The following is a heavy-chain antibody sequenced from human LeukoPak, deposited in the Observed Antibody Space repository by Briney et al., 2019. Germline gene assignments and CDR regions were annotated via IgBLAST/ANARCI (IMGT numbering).Heavy chain of an antibody. V-gene: IGHV4-30-2*01. D-gene: IGHD7-27*01. CDR2: IYHSGST. Sequence: SETLSLTCAVSGGSISSGGYSWSWIRQPPGKGLEWIGYIYHSGSTYYNPSFKSRVTISVDRSKNQFSLKLSSVTAADTAVYYCARANWGPPYYFDYWGQGTLVTVSS. CDR1: GGSISSGGYS. J-gene: IGHJ4*02. CDR3: ARANWGPPYYFDY.